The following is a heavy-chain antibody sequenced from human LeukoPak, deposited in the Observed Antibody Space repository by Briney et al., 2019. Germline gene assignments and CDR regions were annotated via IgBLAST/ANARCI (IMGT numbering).Heavy chain of an antibody. Sequence: ASVTVSFKASGYTFTGYYMHWVRQAPGQGLEWMGWINPNSGGTNYAQKFQGRVTMTRDTSISTAYMELSRLRSDDTVVYYCARDLSIAAADYYFDYWGQGTLVTVSS. CDR3: ARDLSIAAADYYFDY. CDR1: GYTFTGYY. J-gene: IGHJ4*02. V-gene: IGHV1-2*02. CDR2: INPNSGGT. D-gene: IGHD6-13*01.